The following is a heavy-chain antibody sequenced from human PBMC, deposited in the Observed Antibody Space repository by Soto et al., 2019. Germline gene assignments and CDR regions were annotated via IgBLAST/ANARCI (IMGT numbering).Heavy chain of an antibody. CDR3: AHSWYCSGGICYYPYYFDY. D-gene: IGHD2-15*01. J-gene: IGHJ4*02. CDR2: IYWDDDK. CDR1: GFSLRTSGVG. V-gene: IGHV2-5*02. Sequence: QITLKESGPTLVKPTQTLTLTCTFSGFSLRTSGVGVGWIRQPPGKALEWLALIYWDDDKRYSPSLKSSLTITKDRSKNQVVITMTKMDPVATATYYCAHSWYCSGGICYYPYYFDYWGQGTLVTLSS.